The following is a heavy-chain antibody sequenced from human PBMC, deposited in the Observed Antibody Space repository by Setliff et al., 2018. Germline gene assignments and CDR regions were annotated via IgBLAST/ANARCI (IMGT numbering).Heavy chain of an antibody. D-gene: IGHD3-22*01. V-gene: IGHV2-5*02. J-gene: IGHJ5*02. Sequence: ESGPTLVNPTETLTLTCTFSGFSLSTNTVGVGWICQPPGKALEWLAVILWDDDKRYSPSLQHRLTINKDTSKNQVVLTMANVDPVDTATYYCAHFTVGYDISGYLFSWGQGTLLTVSS. CDR1: GFSLSTNTVG. CDR3: AHFTVGYDISGYLFS. CDR2: ILWDDDK.